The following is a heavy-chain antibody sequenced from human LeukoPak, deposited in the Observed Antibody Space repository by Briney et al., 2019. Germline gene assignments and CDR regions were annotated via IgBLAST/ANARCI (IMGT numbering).Heavy chain of an antibody. Sequence: SVKVSCKASGGTFSSYAISWVRQAPGQGLEWMGGIIPIFGTANYAQKFQGRVTITADESTSTAYMELSSLRSEDTAVYYCARDRDTAMVNFDYWGQGTLVTVSS. V-gene: IGHV1-69*13. CDR3: ARDRDTAMVNFDY. D-gene: IGHD5-18*01. CDR1: GGTFSSYA. CDR2: IIPIFGTA. J-gene: IGHJ4*02.